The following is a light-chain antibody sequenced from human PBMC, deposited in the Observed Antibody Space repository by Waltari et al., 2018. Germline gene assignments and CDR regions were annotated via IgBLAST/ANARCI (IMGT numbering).Light chain of an antibody. CDR3: QQYDETTPLT. CDR1: QGITDS. J-gene: IGKJ4*01. CDR2: AAS. V-gene: IGKV1-NL1*01. Sequence: DIQITQSPSSLSGSIGDRVHIPCRASQGITDSLAWYQQKPGKAPELLLYAASRLETGVASRFSGSGSGTDFTLTITGLQSEDFGTYFCQQYDETTPLTFGGGTKVEIK.